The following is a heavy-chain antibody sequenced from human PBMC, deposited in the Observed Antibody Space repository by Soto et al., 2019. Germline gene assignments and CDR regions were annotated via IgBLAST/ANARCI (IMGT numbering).Heavy chain of an antibody. CDR3: ARDLGGYTPPVVS. CDR1: GDSITSSSHY. Sequence: TSETLSLTCTVSGDSITSSSHYWGWIRQPPGKGPQSIANIYYDRNTYYNPSLKIRVTISLDTSKNQFSLRLNSATAEDTAVYYCARDLGGYTPPVVSWGQGTLVTVSP. CDR2: IYYDRNT. D-gene: IGHD5-12*01. V-gene: IGHV4-39*02. J-gene: IGHJ5*02.